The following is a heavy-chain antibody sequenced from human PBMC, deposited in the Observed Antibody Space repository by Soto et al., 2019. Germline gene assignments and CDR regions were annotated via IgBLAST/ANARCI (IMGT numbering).Heavy chain of an antibody. Sequence: CLNILQPDSRSILSIQFSSRVQVNPGKGLEWMGIIHPGDSDTRYSPSFQGQVTISVDGSINTAYLQWRSLEASDTAGYYCASTGHNRDRPMTFWGPGTHVTVSS. V-gene: IGHV5-51*07. CDR1: RSILSIQF. CDR2: IHPGDSDT. CDR3: ASTGHNRDRPMTF. J-gene: IGHJ4*02. D-gene: IGHD2-21*02.